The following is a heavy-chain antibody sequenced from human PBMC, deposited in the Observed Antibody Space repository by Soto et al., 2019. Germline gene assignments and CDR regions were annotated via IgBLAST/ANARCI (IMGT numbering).Heavy chain of an antibody. J-gene: IGHJ6*03. CDR1: GYTFTGYY. CDR3: ARARNYYYYYMDV. Sequence: SVKVSCEASGYTFTGYYMHWVRQAPGQGLEWMGWINPNSGGTNYAQKFQGWVTMTRDTSISTAYMELSRLRSDDTAVYYCARARNYYYYYMDVWGKGTTVTVSS. CDR2: INPNSGGT. V-gene: IGHV1-2*04.